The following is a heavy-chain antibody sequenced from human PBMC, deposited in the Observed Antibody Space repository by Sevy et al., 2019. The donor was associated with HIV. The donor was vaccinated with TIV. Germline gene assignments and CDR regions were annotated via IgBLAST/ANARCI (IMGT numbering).Heavy chain of an antibody. CDR3: ASDGVGATVGAFDI. CDR2: ISSSSSTI. CDR1: GFTFSSYS. J-gene: IGHJ3*02. V-gene: IGHV3-48*02. D-gene: IGHD1-26*01. Sequence: GGSLRLSCAASGFTFSSYSMNWVRQAPGRGLEWVSYISSSSSTIYYADSVKGRFTISRDNAKNSLYLQMNSLRDEDTAVYYCASDGVGATVGAFDIWGQRTMVTVSS.